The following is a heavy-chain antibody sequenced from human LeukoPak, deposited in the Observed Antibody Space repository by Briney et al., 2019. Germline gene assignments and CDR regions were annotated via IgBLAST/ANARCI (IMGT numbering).Heavy chain of an antibody. Sequence: ASVKVSCKASGYIFTTYAMYWVRQAPGQSLEWMGWINAGNGNTKYSQKFQGRVTITRDTSANIAYMELSSLRSEDTAVYYCATTVSAGTYRYFQHWGRAPWSPSPQ. V-gene: IGHV1-3*01. D-gene: IGHD6-13*01. CDR1: GYIFTTYA. CDR3: ATTVSAGTYRYFQH. J-gene: IGHJ1*01. CDR2: INAGNGNT.